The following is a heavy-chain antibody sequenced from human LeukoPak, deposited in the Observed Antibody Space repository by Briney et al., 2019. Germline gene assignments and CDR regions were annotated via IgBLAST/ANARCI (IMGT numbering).Heavy chain of an antibody. J-gene: IGHJ4*02. CDR1: GDSVSSNSAA. Sequence: SQTLSLTCAISGDSVSSNSAAWNWIRQSPSRGLEWLGRTYYRSKWYNDYAVSVKSRITINPDTSKNQFSLQLNSVTPEDTAVYYCASSGDYYDSSGYYPFDYWGQGTLVTVSS. D-gene: IGHD3-22*01. CDR3: ASSGDYYDSSGYYPFDY. CDR2: TYYRSKWYN. V-gene: IGHV6-1*01.